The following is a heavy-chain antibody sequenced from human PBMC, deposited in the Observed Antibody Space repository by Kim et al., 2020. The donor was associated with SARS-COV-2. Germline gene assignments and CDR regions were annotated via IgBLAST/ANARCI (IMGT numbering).Heavy chain of an antibody. V-gene: IGHV3-49*04. Sequence: GGSLRLSCTASGFTFGDYAMSWVRQAPGKGLEWVGFIRSKAYGGTTEYAASVKGRFTISRDDSKSIAYLQMNSLKTEDTAVYYCTRFAVLRFLEWVDYWGQGTLVTVSS. CDR3: TRFAVLRFLEWVDY. J-gene: IGHJ4*02. D-gene: IGHD3-3*01. CDR2: IRSKAYGGTT. CDR1: GFTFGDYA.